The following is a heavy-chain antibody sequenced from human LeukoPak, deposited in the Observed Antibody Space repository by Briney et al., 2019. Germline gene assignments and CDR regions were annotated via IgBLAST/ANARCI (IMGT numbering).Heavy chain of an antibody. CDR3: ARDRRGDRPGIAAAYGMDV. J-gene: IGHJ6*02. V-gene: IGHV4-39*07. D-gene: IGHD6-13*01. CDR2: IYYSGST. Sequence: PSETLSLTCTVSGGSISSSSYYWGWIRQPPGKGLEWIGSIYYSGSTYYNPSLKSRVTISVDTSKNQFSLKLSSVTAADTAVYYCARDRRGDRPGIAAAYGMDVWGQGTTVTVSS. CDR1: GGSISSSSYY.